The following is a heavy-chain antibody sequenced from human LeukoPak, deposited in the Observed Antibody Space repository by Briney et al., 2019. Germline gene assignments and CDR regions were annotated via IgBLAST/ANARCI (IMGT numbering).Heavy chain of an antibody. J-gene: IGHJ4*02. Sequence: GGSLRLSCAASGFTLRNYWMTWVRQAPGKGLEWVANIKQDEHEKYYVDPVKGRFTISIDNAKNSLYLQMNSLRVEDTAVYFCARDRAPSYWGQGTLVSVSS. CDR1: GFTLRNYW. CDR2: IKQDEHEK. CDR3: ARDRAPSY. V-gene: IGHV3-7*01.